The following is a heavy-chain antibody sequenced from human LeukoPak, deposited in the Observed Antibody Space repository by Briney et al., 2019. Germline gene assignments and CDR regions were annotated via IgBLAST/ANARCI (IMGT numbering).Heavy chain of an antibody. V-gene: IGHV4-39*01. D-gene: IGHD5-18*01. CDR1: GGSISSSSYC. CDR2: IYYSGST. Sequence: PSETLSLTCTVSGGSISSSSYCWGWIRQPPGKGLEWIGSIYYSGSTYYNPSLKSRVTISVDTSKNQFSLKLSSVTAADTTVYYCAIPRGYSYGYGEDYWGQGTLVTVSS. J-gene: IGHJ4*02. CDR3: AIPRGYSYGYGEDY.